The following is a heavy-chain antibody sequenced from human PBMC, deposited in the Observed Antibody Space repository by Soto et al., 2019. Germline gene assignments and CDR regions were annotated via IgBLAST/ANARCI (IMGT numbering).Heavy chain of an antibody. V-gene: IGHV3-21*01. D-gene: IGHD3-10*01. CDR1: GFTFSSYS. CDR3: ARERVITMVRGALDY. CDR2: ISSSSSYI. Sequence: GGSLRLSCAASGFTFSSYSMNWVRQAPGKGLEWVSSISSSSSYIYYADSVKGRFTISRDNAKNSLYLQMNSLRAEDTAVYYCARERVITMVRGALDYWGQGTLVTVSS. J-gene: IGHJ4*02.